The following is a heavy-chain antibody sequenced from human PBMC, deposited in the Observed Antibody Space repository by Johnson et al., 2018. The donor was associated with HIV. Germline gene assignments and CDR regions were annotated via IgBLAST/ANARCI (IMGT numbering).Heavy chain of an antibody. CDR2: ISWNSGSI. CDR3: ARSLAAAGLYDAFDI. Sequence: QLVESGGGLVQPGGSLRLSCAASGFTFDDYAMHWVRQAQGKGLEWVSGISWNSGSIGYADSVKGRFTISRDNAKNSLYLQMNSLRPEDTAVYYCARSLAAAGLYDAFDIWGQGTMVTVSS. V-gene: IGHV3-9*01. CDR1: GFTFDDYA. J-gene: IGHJ3*02. D-gene: IGHD6-13*01.